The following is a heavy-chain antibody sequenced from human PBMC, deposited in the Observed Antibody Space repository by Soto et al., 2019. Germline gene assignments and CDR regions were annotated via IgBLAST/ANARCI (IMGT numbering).Heavy chain of an antibody. V-gene: IGHV3-21*01. CDR2: ISSSSSYI. J-gene: IGHJ6*02. CDR3: ARGWELLGGYYYGMDV. Sequence: GASLRPSYQTSGFTFSIFKLKGFCKAPGKGLEWVSSISSSSSYIYYADSVKGRFTISRDNAKNSLYLQMNSLRAEDTAVYYCARGWELLGGYYYGMDVWGQGT. D-gene: IGHD1-26*01. CDR1: GFTFSIFK.